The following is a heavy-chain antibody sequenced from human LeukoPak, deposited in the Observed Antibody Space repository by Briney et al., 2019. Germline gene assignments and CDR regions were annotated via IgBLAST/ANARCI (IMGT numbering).Heavy chain of an antibody. CDR2: ISSSGSTI. V-gene: IGHV3-11*04. CDR1: GFTFSDYY. J-gene: IGHJ4*02. Sequence: GGSLRLSCAASGFTFSDYYMSWIRQAPGKGLEWVSYISSSGSTIYYADSVKGRFTISRDNAKNTLYLQMNSLRVEDTAVYYCAREGRVSGYDFDCWGQGTLVTVSS. D-gene: IGHD5-12*01. CDR3: AREGRVSGYDFDC.